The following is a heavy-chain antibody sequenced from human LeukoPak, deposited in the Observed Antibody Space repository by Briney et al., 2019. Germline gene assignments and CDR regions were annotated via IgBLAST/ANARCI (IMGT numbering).Heavy chain of an antibody. CDR3: ASVWWSGYFRFDY. CDR2: IKQDGGEQ. Sequence: GGSLRLSCAASGLTFSSYWMSWVRQAPGKGLEWVANIKQDGGEQSYVDSVRGRFTISRNNANHSLFLQMNRLRDEDTAVYYCASVWWSGYFRFDYWGQGTLVTVYS. J-gene: IGHJ4*02. CDR1: GLTFSSYW. D-gene: IGHD3-3*01. V-gene: IGHV3-7*01.